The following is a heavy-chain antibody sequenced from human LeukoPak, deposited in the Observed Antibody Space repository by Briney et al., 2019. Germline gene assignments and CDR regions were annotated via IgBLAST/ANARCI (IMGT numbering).Heavy chain of an antibody. V-gene: IGHV3-7*01. Sequence: GGSLRLSCADSGFSSGSFWMTWIRQAPGKGLEWVGHINEDGSQTNYIDSVTGRFTISRDNTKDSLYLQMNSLRAEDTAVYFCVRDVGYFHFDSWGQGILVTVSS. CDR1: GFSSGSFW. CDR3: VRDVGYFHFDS. D-gene: IGHD1-1*01. J-gene: IGHJ4*02. CDR2: INEDGSQT.